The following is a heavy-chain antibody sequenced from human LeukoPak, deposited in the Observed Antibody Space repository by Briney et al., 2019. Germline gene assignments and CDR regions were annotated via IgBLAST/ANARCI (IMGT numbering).Heavy chain of an antibody. CDR2: ISGSGGSR. CDR1: GFTFSTYG. J-gene: IGHJ3*02. D-gene: IGHD3-22*01. V-gene: IGHV3-23*01. CDR3: ARGDNYYDSSDAFDI. Sequence: GGSLRLSCAASGFTFSTYGMSWVRQAPGKGLEWVSGISGSGGSRFYTDSVKGRFTISRDNSKNTLYLQMNSLRAEDTAVYYCARGDNYYDSSDAFDIWGQGTMVTVSS.